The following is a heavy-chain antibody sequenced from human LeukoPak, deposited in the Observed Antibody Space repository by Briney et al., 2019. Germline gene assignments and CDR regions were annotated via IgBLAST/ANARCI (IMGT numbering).Heavy chain of an antibody. CDR2: IYYSGST. Sequence: PSETLSLTCTVSGGSIISYYWSWIRQPPGQELEWIGYIYYSGSTNYNPSLKSRVTMSVDTSKNQFSLKLSSVTAADTAVYYCARDYYDSSGSACFDFWGQGTLVTVSS. CDR1: GGSIISYY. CDR3: ARDYYDSSGSACFDF. D-gene: IGHD3-22*01. V-gene: IGHV4-59*01. J-gene: IGHJ4*02.